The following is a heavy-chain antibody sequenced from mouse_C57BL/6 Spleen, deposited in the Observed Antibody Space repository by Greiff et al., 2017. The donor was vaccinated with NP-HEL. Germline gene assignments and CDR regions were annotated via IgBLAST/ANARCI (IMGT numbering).Heavy chain of an antibody. CDR1: GFTFSSYG. CDR2: ISSGGSYT. J-gene: IGHJ2*01. V-gene: IGHV5-6*01. CDR3: ARLTGTPGLNYFDY. Sequence: EVHLVESGGDLVKPGGSLKLSCAASGFTFSSYGMSWVRQTPDKRLEWVATISSGGSYTYYPDSVKGRFTISRDNAKNTLYLQMSSLKSEDTAMYYCARLTGTPGLNYFDYWGQGTTLTVSS. D-gene: IGHD3-1*01.